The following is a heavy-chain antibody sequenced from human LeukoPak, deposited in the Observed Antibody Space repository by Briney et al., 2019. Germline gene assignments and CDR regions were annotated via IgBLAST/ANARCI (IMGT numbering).Heavy chain of an antibody. D-gene: IGHD6-13*01. Sequence: GASVKVSCKASGYTFTSYAMHWVRQAPGQRLEWMGWINAGNGNTKYSQKFQSRVTITRDTSASTAYMELSSLRSDDTAVYYCARDSSHASAAGSYYYYGMDVWGQGTTVTVSS. CDR1: GYTFTSYA. CDR3: ARDSSHASAAGSYYYYGMDV. CDR2: INAGNGNT. V-gene: IGHV1-3*01. J-gene: IGHJ6*02.